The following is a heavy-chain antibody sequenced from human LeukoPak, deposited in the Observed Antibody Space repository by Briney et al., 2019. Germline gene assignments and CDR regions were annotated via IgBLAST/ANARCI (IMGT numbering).Heavy chain of an antibody. CDR2: MNPSSGNT. Sequence: ASVKVSCKASGYTFTSYDINWVRQATGQGLEWMGWMNPSSGNTGYAQKFQGRVTMTRNTSISTAYMELSSLRSEDTAVYYCARSITMVRGVPFGYWGQGTLVTVSS. J-gene: IGHJ4*02. V-gene: IGHV1-8*01. CDR1: GYTFTSYD. CDR3: ARSITMVRGVPFGY. D-gene: IGHD3-10*01.